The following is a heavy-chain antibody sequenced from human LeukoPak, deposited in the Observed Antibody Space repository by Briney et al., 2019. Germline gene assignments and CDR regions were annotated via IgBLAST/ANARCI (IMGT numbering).Heavy chain of an antibody. V-gene: IGHV4-59*01. CDR3: ARGGYWEPFDY. Sequence: PSETLSLTCTVSGGSISSYYWSWIRQPPGKGLEWIGYIYYSGSTNYNPSLKSRVTISVDTSKNQFSLKLSSVTAADTAVYYCARGGYWEPFDYWGQGTRVTVSS. CDR2: IYYSGST. CDR1: GGSISSYY. J-gene: IGHJ4*02. D-gene: IGHD2-8*02.